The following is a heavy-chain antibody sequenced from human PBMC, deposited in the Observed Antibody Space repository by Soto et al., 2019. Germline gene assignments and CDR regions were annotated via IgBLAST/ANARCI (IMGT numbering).Heavy chain of an antibody. J-gene: IGHJ1*01. CDR2: IYPGYSDT. CDR3: ASPQPARLSGFQH. V-gene: IGHV5-51*01. Sequence: GQSCNLLCTDTLYGFFRYYSALEGQKIVSVLQGMGIIYPGYSDTRYSPSFQGQVTISADKSISTAYLQWSSLKASDTAMYYCASPQPARLSGFQHWGQGTLVTVSS. D-gene: IGHD5-12*01. CDR1: LYGFFRYY.